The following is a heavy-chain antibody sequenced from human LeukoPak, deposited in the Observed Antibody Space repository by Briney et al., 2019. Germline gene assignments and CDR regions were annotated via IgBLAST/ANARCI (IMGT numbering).Heavy chain of an antibody. CDR1: GASIRSGDYY. CDR2: IYDSGST. V-gene: IGHV4-30-4*01. Sequence: SETLSLTCTVSGASIRSGDYYWSWIRQPPGKGLEWIGYIYDSGSTYYNPSLKSRITISVDTSENRFSLKLSSVTATDTAVYYCARASAMGANWFDPWGQGTLVTVSS. J-gene: IGHJ5*02. CDR3: ARASAMGANWFDP. D-gene: IGHD2-2*01.